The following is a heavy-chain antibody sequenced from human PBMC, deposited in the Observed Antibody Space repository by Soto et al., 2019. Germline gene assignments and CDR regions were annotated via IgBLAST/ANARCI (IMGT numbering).Heavy chain of an antibody. CDR1: GGSISSYY. J-gene: IGHJ5*02. D-gene: IGHD6-13*01. V-gene: IGHV4-59*01. Sequence: SETLSLTCTVSGGSISSYYWSWIRQPPGKGLEWIGYIYYSGSTNYNPSLKSRVTISVDTSKNQFSLKLSSVTAADTAVYYRARAHSSSWTSSGEWFDPWGQGTLVTVSS. CDR3: ARAHSSSWTSSGEWFDP. CDR2: IYYSGST.